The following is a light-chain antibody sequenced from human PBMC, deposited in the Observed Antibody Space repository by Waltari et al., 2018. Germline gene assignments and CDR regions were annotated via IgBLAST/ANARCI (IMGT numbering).Light chain of an antibody. J-gene: IGLJ3*02. V-gene: IGLV2-23*01. CDR3: CSYAGTWL. CDR2: QGT. CDR1: NNYVGTYDL. Sequence: QSALTQPASMSSSPGQSIPISCTATNNYVGTYDLVSWYQQHPGRAPKLLIFQGTKRPSEVSGRFSGSKSADTASLTISGLQPEDEADYYCCSYAGTWLFGGGTKVTVL.